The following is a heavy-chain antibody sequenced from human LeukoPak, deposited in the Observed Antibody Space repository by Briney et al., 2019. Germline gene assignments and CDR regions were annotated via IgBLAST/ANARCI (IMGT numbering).Heavy chain of an antibody. J-gene: IGHJ4*02. V-gene: IGHV3-21*01. CDR2: ISSSSSYI. CDR3: ARGSMVRGVSYYFDY. CDR1: GFTFSSYS. D-gene: IGHD3-10*01. Sequence: SGGSLRLSCAASGFTFSSYSMNWVRQAPGKGLEWVSSISSSSSYIYYADSVKGRFTISRDNAKNSLYLQMNSLRAEDTAVYYCARGSMVRGVSYYFDYWGQGTLVTVSS.